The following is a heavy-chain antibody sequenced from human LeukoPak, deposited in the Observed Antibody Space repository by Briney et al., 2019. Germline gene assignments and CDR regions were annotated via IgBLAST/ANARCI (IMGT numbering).Heavy chain of an antibody. CDR2: IYYSGST. D-gene: IGHD4-17*01. V-gene: IGHV4-31*03. J-gene: IGHJ4*02. CDR1: GGSISSGSYH. CDR3: ARERDYGDRLFDY. Sequence: SQTLSLTCIVSGGSISSGSYHWTWIRQDTGQGLEWIGYIYYSGSTYYNPSLKSRVTISVDTSKNQFSLKLSSVTAADTAVYYCARERDYGDRLFDYWGQGTLVTVSS.